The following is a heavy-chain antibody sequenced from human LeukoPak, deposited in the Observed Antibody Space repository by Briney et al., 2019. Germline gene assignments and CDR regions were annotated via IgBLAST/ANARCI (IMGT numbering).Heavy chain of an antibody. D-gene: IGHD3-3*01. Sequence: SETLSLTCTVSGGSISSYYWSWIRQPPGKGLEWIGYIYYSGSTNYNPSLKSRVTISVDTSKNQFSLKLSSVTAADTAVYYCARDRGYDFWSGPILWGQGTTVTVSS. CDR1: GGSISSYY. V-gene: IGHV4-59*01. CDR3: ARDRGYDFWSGPIL. J-gene: IGHJ6*02. CDR2: IYYSGST.